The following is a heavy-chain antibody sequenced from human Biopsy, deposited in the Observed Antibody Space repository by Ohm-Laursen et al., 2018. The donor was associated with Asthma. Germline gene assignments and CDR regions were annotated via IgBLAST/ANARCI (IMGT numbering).Heavy chain of an antibody. D-gene: IGHD3-9*01. V-gene: IGHV1-3*04. CDR3: ARTYYDFLAGQVKDVFGV. CDR2: VNTGKGDT. J-gene: IGHJ3*01. CDR1: GYNFISFA. Sequence: ASVKVSCKASGYNFISFAIHWARQAPGQRLEWMGWVNTGKGDTKYSQKFQGRVTITRDTSASTAYMELRSLRSEDMATYYCARTYYDFLAGQVKDVFGVWGQGTMVTVSS.